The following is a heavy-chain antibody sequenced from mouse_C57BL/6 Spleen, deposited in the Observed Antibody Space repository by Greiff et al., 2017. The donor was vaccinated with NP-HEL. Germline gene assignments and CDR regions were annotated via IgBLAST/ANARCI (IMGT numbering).Heavy chain of an antibody. J-gene: IGHJ1*03. Sequence: EVQVVESGGGLVKPGGSLKLSCAASGFTFSDYGMHWVRQAPEKGLEWVAYISSGSSTIYYADTVKGRFTISRDNAKNTLFLQMTSLRSEDTAMYYCARSPYYYGSSLWYFDVWGTGTTVTVSS. CDR1: GFTFSDYG. V-gene: IGHV5-17*01. D-gene: IGHD1-1*01. CDR3: ARSPYYYGSSLWYFDV. CDR2: ISSGSSTI.